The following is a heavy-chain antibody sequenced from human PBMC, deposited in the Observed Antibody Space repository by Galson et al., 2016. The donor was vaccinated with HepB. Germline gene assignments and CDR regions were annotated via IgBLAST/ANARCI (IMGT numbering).Heavy chain of an antibody. Sequence: SLRLSCAASGFTFSSYAMHWARQAPGRGLEYVSAISSNGGSTYYADSVKGRFTISRDNSKYTLYLQMSSLRAEDTAVYYCARNMYGAATNYIGDVFDIWGQGTMVTVSS. CDR2: ISSNGGST. V-gene: IGHV3-64D*09. CDR3: ARNMYGAATNYIGDVFDI. CDR1: GFTFSSYA. D-gene: IGHD3-10*01. J-gene: IGHJ3*02.